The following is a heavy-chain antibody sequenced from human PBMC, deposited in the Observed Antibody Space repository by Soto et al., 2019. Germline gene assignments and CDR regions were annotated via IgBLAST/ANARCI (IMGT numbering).Heavy chain of an antibody. Sequence: SESLSLTCTVSGGSITTGGYYWSWIRQLPGKGLEWIGHRYYSESTYYNPSLKSRVSISLDTSKNQFSLKLSFVTAADTAMYYCARTKCSGGSCYSWSLDYWGQGTPVTVSS. V-gene: IGHV4-31*03. CDR3: ARTKCSGGSCYSWSLDY. CDR1: GGSITTGGYY. CDR2: RYYSEST. D-gene: IGHD2-15*01. J-gene: IGHJ4*02.